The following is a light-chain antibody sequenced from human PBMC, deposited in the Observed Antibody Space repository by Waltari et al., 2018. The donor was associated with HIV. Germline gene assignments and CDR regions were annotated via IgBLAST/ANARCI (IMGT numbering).Light chain of an antibody. V-gene: IGLV3-1*01. CDR3: QAWDTASVV. CDR1: KLGDTY. Sequence: SYELTQPPSVSVSPGPTASITCSGDKLGDTYTYWYQKKSGQSPFLVIYEDKKRPSGIPERFSGSNSGNTATLTISGTQAMDEADYYCQAWDTASVVFGGGTKLTVL. J-gene: IGLJ2*01. CDR2: EDK.